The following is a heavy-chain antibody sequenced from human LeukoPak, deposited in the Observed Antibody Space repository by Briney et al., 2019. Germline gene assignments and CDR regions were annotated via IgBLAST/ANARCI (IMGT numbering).Heavy chain of an antibody. J-gene: IGHJ6*03. CDR1: GGSFSTSG. V-gene: IGHV1-69*05. Sequence: ASVKVSCKASGGSFSTSGFSWVRQAPGQGLEWMGGIIPIFGTANYAQKFQGRVTITTDESTSTAYMELSSLRSEDTAVYYCARVRRITEAHTYYYYYYMDVWGKGTTVTVSS. CDR3: ARVRRITEAHTYYYYYYMDV. CDR2: IIPIFGTA.